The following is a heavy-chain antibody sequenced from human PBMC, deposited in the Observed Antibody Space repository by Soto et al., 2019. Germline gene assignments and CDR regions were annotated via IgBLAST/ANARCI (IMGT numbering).Heavy chain of an antibody. J-gene: IGHJ2*01. D-gene: IGHD4-4*01. CDR2: ISYDGSIK. V-gene: IGHV3-30-3*01. CDR1: GFMFSTYA. CDR3: ARDLWYSNYGGNYFFDL. Sequence: VQLVESGGGVVQPGRSLRLSCAASGFMFSTYAMHWVRQAPGKGLEWVAVISYDGSIKYYGDSVKGRFTISRDNSTNTVYLQMNSLRAEDTAVYYCARDLWYSNYGGNYFFDLWGRGTLVTVSP.